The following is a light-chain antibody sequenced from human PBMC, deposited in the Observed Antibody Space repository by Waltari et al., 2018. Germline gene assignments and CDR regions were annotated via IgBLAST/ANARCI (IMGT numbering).Light chain of an antibody. V-gene: IGKV3-20*01. J-gene: IGKJ1*01. CDR2: GAS. Sequence: EMVLTQSPGTLSLSPGERATLSVRASQSVSSSYLAWSQQKPGQAPRVLIHGASNRATGIPDRFSGSGSGTDFTLTISRLEPEDFAVYYCQQYGSSPWTFGQGTKVEIK. CDR3: QQYGSSPWT. CDR1: QSVSSSY.